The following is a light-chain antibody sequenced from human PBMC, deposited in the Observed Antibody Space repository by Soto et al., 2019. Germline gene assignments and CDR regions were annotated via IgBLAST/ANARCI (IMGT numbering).Light chain of an antibody. Sequence: DIQMTQSPSTLSASVGDRVTITCRASQSISSWLAWYQQKPGKAPKLLIYDASSLESGVPSRFSGSGSGTEFTLTISSLQSEDFAVYYCQQYNNWPVLTFGGGTKVDI. V-gene: IGKV1-5*01. J-gene: IGKJ4*01. CDR3: QQYNNWPVLT. CDR2: DAS. CDR1: QSISSW.